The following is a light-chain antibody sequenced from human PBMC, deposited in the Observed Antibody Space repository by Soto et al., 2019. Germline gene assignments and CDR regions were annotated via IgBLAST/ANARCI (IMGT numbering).Light chain of an antibody. J-gene: IGLJ2*01. V-gene: IGLV2-8*01. CDR1: SSDVGGYNY. Sequence: QSVLTQPPSASGSPGQSVTISCTGTSSDVGGYNYVSWYQQHPGKAPKLMIYEVSKRPSGVPDRFSGSKSGNTASLTVSGLQAEDEADYYCSSYAGSNKVFGGGTKLHRP. CDR3: SSYAGSNKV. CDR2: EVS.